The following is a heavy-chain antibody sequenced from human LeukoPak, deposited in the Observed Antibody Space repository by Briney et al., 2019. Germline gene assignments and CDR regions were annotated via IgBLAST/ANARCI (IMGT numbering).Heavy chain of an antibody. CDR2: IGGSGTPI. D-gene: IGHD3-10*01. V-gene: IGHV3-48*04. CDR1: GFTFSSYS. J-gene: IGHJ4*02. CDR3: ARFAGSGSYYIDY. Sequence: PGGSLRLSCAASGFTFSSYSMNWVRQAPGKGLEWVSYIGGSGTPIFYAHSVKGRFTISRDNAKNSLYLQMNSLRAEDTAVYYCARFAGSGSYYIDYWGQGTQITVSS.